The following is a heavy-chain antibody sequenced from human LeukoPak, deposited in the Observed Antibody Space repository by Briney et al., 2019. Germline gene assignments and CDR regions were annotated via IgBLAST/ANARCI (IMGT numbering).Heavy chain of an antibody. CDR2: SNPISGRT. D-gene: IGHD4-17*01. V-gene: IGHV1-2*02. CDR1: GYTFTGFY. Sequence: GASVRVSCKASGYTFTGFYIHWLRQAPGQGPEWMGWSNPISGRTNSAQKFQGRVTMTLETSITTAYMELSRLKSGDTAVYFCARWAYGFVCPSNYGGQEGRVTVSS. J-gene: IGHJ4*02. CDR3: ARWAYGFVCPSNY.